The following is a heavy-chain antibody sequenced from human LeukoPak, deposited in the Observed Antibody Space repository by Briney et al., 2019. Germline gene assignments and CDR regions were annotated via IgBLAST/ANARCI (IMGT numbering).Heavy chain of an antibody. J-gene: IGHJ6*04. CDR3: ARGRAVIRQLDGSYYYYGMDV. D-gene: IGHD6-13*01. Sequence: GGSLRLSCAASGFTFCSYEMNCVREAPGGGRGSVSYISSSGSTIYYADSVKGRFTISRDNAKNSLYLQMNSLRAEDTAVYYCARGRAVIRQLDGSYYYYGMDVWGKGTTVTVSS. V-gene: IGHV3-48*03. CDR2: ISSSGSTI. CDR1: GFTFCSYE.